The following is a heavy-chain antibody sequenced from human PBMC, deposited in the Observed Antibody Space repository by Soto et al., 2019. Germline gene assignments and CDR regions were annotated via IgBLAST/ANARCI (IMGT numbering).Heavy chain of an antibody. Sequence: ASVKVSCKASGGTFSSYAISWVRQAPGQGLEWMGGVIPIFGTVNYAQKFQGRVTITADESTSTAYMELSSLRSEDTAMYYCARLKEVVATIKTYYYGMDVWGQGTTVTVSS. CDR1: GGTFSSYA. CDR2: VIPIFGTV. D-gene: IGHD5-12*01. CDR3: ARLKEVVATIKTYYYGMDV. J-gene: IGHJ6*02. V-gene: IGHV1-69*13.